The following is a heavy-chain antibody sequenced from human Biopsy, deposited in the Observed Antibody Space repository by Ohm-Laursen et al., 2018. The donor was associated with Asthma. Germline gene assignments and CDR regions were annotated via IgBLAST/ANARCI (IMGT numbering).Heavy chain of an antibody. CDR2: IHKNGIG. V-gene: IGHV4-39*01. CDR1: NGSISSNFYY. CDR3: ARQKLAAAEGPFDL. Sequence: GTLSLTCTVSNGSISSNFYYWGWIRQPPGKGLEWVGSIHKNGIGYYKSSLKSRLTISLDTSKNQFSLKVTSVTAADTAVYYCARQKLAAAEGPFDLWGQGTMVTVSS. D-gene: IGHD6-13*01. J-gene: IGHJ3*01.